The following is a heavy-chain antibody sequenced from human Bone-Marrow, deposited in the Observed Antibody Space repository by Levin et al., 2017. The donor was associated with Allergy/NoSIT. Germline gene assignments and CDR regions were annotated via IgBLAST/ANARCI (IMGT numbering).Heavy chain of an antibody. CDR1: GDSIRNYY. J-gene: IGHJ4*02. D-gene: IGHD6-19*01. CDR3: AREGLWLDY. V-gene: IGHV4-59*01. CDR2: IDNSGNT. Sequence: GSLRLSCFVSGDSIRNYYLTWIRQAPGKGLEWIGYIDNSGNTRYHPSLKNRVTMSIDTSKSRFSLRLTSVTPADTATYFCAREGLWLDYWGQGTLVTVSS.